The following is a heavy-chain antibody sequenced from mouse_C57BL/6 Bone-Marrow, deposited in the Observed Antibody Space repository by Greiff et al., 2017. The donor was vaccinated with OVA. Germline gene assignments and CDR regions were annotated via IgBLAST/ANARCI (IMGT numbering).Heavy chain of an antibody. D-gene: IGHD1-1*01. Sequence: VKVVESGAELMKPGASVKLSCKATGYTFTGYWIEWVKQRPGHGLEWIGEILPGSGSTNYNEKFKGKATFTADTSSNTAYMQLSSLTTEDSAIYYGAREDLLLYSSSYGYGYWGQGTLVTVSA. CDR1: GYTFTGYW. CDR2: ILPGSGST. J-gene: IGHJ3*01. V-gene: IGHV1-9*01. CDR3: AREDLLLYSSSYGYGY.